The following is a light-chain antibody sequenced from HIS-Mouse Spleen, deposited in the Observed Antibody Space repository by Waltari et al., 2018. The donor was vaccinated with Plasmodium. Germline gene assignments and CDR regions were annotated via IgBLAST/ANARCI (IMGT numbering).Light chain of an antibody. J-gene: IGKJ3*01. V-gene: IGKV3-15*01. CDR2: GAS. CDR3: QQYNNWSFT. CDR1: QSVSSN. Sequence: EIMMTQSPTTLSVAPGERATLSCRASQSVSSNLAWYQQKPGQAPRLLIYGASTRATGIPARVSGSGSGTEFTLTISSLQSEDFAVYYCQQYNNWSFTFGPGTKVDIK.